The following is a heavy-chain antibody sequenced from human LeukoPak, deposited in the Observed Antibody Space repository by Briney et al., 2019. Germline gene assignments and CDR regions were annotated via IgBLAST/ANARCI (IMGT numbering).Heavy chain of an antibody. V-gene: IGHV3-43*02. CDR3: AKGDGHSGYDSFDY. CDR2: ISGDGGST. CDR1: GFTFDDYA. J-gene: IGHJ4*02. Sequence: GGSLRLSCAASGFTFDDYAMHWVRQAPGKGLEWVSLISGDGGSTYYADSVKGRFTISRDNSKNSLYLQMNSLRTEDTALYYCAKGDGHSGYDSFDYWGQGTLVTVSS. D-gene: IGHD5-12*01.